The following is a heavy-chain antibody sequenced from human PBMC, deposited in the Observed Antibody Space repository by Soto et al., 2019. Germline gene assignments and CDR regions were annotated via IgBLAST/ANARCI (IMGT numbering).Heavy chain of an antibody. CDR1: GDSISSSTYF. CDR2: IYYSGST. J-gene: IGHJ4*02. D-gene: IGHD1-26*01. CDR3: ARGLITGSQYSGGWYYFDS. V-gene: IGHV4-39*02. Sequence: SETLSLSCTVSGDSISSSTYFWGWVRQPPGKGLEWIGSIYYSGSTYYNPSLKSRVTISVHTSKNHFSLELSSVTAADTAVYYCARGLITGSQYSGGWYYFDSWGQGTQVTVSS.